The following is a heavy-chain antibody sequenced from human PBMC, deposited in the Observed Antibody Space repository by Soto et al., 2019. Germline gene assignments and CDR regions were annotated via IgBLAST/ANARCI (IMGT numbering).Heavy chain of an antibody. CDR3: ARHNYGGSGYYYYYYGMDV. Sequence: QVQLQQWGAGLLKPSETLSLTCAVYGGSFSGYYWSWIRQPPGKGLEWIGEINHSGNTNYNPSLKSRVTISVDPSKNQFSLTLSSVPAADSAVYYCARHNYGGSGYYYYYYGMDVWGQGTTVTVSS. CDR2: INHSGNT. J-gene: IGHJ6*02. V-gene: IGHV4-34*01. D-gene: IGHD3-22*01. CDR1: GGSFSGYY.